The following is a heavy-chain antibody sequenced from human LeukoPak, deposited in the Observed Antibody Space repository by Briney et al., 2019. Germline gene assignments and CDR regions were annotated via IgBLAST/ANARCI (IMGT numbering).Heavy chain of an antibody. J-gene: IGHJ6*03. D-gene: IGHD5-12*01. CDR3: TTVGVATNTYYYYYYMDV. CDR1: GFTFSSYS. V-gene: IGHV3-15*01. Sequence: GGSLRLSCAASGFTFSSYSMNWVRQAPGKGLEWVGRIKSKSDSGTTDYAAPVKGRFTISRDDSKNTLYLQMNSLKTEDTAVYYCTTVGVATNTYYYYYYMDVWGKGTTVTISS. CDR2: IKSKSDSGTT.